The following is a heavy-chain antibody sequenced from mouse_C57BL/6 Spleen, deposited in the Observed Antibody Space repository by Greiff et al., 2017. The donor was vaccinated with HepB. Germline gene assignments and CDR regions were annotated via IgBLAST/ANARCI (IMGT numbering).Heavy chain of an antibody. V-gene: IGHV10-3*01. Sequence: EVMLVESGGGLVQPKGSLKLSCAASGFTFNTYAMHWVRQAPGKGLEWVARIRSKSSNYATYYADSVKDRFTISRDDSQSMLYLQMNNLKTEDTAMYYCVRDHDGYYPAWFAYWGQGTLVTVSA. CDR2: IRSKSSNYAT. CDR3: VRDHDGYYPAWFAY. CDR1: GFTFNTYA. J-gene: IGHJ3*01. D-gene: IGHD2-3*01.